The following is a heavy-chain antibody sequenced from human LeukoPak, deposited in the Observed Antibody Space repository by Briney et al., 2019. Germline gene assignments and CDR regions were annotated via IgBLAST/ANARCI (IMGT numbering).Heavy chain of an antibody. CDR1: GGSISSYY. CDR3: ARLRPPWLGFHPLFDY. CDR2: IYYSGST. J-gene: IGHJ4*02. D-gene: IGHD3-10*01. Sequence: NPSETLSLTCTVSGGSISSYYWSWIRQPPGKGLEWIGYIYYSGSTNYNPSLKSRVTISVDTSKNQFSLKLSSVTAADTAVYYCARLRPPWLGFHPLFDYWGQGTLVTVSS. V-gene: IGHV4-59*01.